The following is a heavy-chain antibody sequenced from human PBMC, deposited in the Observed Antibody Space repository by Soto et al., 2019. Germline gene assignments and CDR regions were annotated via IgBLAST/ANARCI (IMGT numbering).Heavy chain of an antibody. CDR3: ARNPCGGSGGSCYSGGYYYYYNGMDV. V-gene: IGHV4-59*01. D-gene: IGHD2-15*01. CDR2: IYYSGST. CDR1: GGSISSYY. Sequence: QVQLQESGPGLVKPSETLSLTCTVSGGSISSYYWSWIRQPPGKGLEWIGYIYYSGSTNYNPSLKSRVAISVDTSKHQFSLKLSSVSAADTAVYYCARNPCGGSGGSCYSGGYYYYYNGMDVWGQGTTVTVSS. J-gene: IGHJ6*02.